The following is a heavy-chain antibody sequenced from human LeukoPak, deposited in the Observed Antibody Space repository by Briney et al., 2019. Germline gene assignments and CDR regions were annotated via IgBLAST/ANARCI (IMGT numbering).Heavy chain of an antibody. D-gene: IGHD2-15*01. CDR2: VNSDNDDT. CDR1: GFIFGHYA. Sequence: TGRSLRLSCAASGFIFGHYAIHWVRLTPGKGLEWVSGVNSDNDDTAYAVSVKGRFTISRDNANNTLYLQMDSLRTEDTALCYCVRDVVFEMGYSDGFDLWGQGTMVFVSS. V-gene: IGHV3-9*01. J-gene: IGHJ3*01. CDR3: VRDVVFEMGYSDGFDL.